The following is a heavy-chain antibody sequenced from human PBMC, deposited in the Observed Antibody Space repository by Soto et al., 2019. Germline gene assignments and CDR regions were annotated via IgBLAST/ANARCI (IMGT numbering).Heavy chain of an antibody. D-gene: IGHD3-10*01. CDR3: ARSTYYYGSGSYYLYEDEYYFDY. CDR2: ISAYNGNT. J-gene: IGHJ4*02. V-gene: IGHV1-18*01. Sequence: QVPLVQSGAEVKKPGASVKVSCKASGYTFTSYGISWVRQAPGQGLEWMGWISAYNGNTNYAQKLQGRVTMTTDTSTSTAYMELRSLRSDDTAVYYCARSTYYYGSGSYYLYEDEYYFDYWGQGTLVTVSS. CDR1: GYTFTSYG.